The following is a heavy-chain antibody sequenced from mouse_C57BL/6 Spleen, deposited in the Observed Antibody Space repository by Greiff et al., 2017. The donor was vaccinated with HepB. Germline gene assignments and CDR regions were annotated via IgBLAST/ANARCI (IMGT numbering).Heavy chain of an antibody. J-gene: IGHJ4*01. CDR3: AKGGAAQATWAMDY. CDR1: GYTFTGYW. CDR2: ILPGSGST. Sequence: QVQLQQSGAELMKPGASVKLSCKATGYTFTGYWIEWVKQRPGHGLEWIGEILPGSGSTNYNVKFKGKATFTADTSSNTAYMQLSSLTTEDSAIYYCAKGGAAQATWAMDYWGQGTSVTVSS. D-gene: IGHD3-2*02. V-gene: IGHV1-9*01.